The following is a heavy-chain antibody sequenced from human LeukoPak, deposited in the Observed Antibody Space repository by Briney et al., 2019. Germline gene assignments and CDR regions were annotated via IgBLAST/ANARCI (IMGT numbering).Heavy chain of an antibody. CDR3: TRVPFGWLQFGSDY. CDR2: IYSDNT. D-gene: IGHD5-24*01. Sequence: PGGSLRLSCTVSGFTVSSNSMGWVRQAPGKGLEWVSFIYSDNTHYSDSVKGRFTISRDNSKNTLYLQMNSLETEDTAVYYCTRVPFGWLQFGSDYRGQGTLVTVSS. V-gene: IGHV3-53*01. J-gene: IGHJ4*02. CDR1: GFTVSSNS.